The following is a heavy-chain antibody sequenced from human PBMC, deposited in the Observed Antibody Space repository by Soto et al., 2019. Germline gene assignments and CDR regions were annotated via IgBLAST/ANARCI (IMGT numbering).Heavy chain of an antibody. V-gene: IGHV4-34*01. CDR2: INHSGST. J-gene: IGHJ5*02. CDR1: GGSFSGYY. CDR3: ARNKRGIAAAGYHWFDH. Sequence: TLSLTCAVYGGSFSGYYWSWIRQPPGKGLEWIGEINHSGSTNYNPSLKSRVTISVDTSKNQFSLKLSSVTAADTAVYYCARNKRGIAAAGYHWFDHWGQGTLVTVSS. D-gene: IGHD6-13*01.